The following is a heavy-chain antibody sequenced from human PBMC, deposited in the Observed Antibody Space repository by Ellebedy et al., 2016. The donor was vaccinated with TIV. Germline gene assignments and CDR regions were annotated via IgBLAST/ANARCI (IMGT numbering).Heavy chain of an antibody. CDR3: AKYGSGGSYPQRRAFDI. Sequence: DSVKGRFTISRENSKNTLYLQMNTLRAEDTAVYYCAKYGSGGSYPQRRAFDIWGQGTMVTVSS. J-gene: IGHJ3*02. V-gene: IGHV3-23*01. D-gene: IGHD2-15*01.